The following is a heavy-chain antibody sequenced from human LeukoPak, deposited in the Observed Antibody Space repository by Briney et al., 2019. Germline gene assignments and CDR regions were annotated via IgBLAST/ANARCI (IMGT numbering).Heavy chain of an antibody. Sequence: KSSETLSLTCTVSGDSISSGGYYWSWIRQPPGKGLEWIGYIYYSGSTNYNPSLKSRVTISVDTSKNQFSLKLSSVTAADTAVYYCARVLPHYSSSDIQYFQHWGQGTLVTVSS. V-gene: IGHV4-61*08. CDR3: ARVLPHYSSSDIQYFQH. CDR2: IYYSGST. CDR1: GDSISSGGYY. D-gene: IGHD6-13*01. J-gene: IGHJ1*01.